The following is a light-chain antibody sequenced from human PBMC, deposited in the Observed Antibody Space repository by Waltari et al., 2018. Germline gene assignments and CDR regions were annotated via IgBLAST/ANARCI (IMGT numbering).Light chain of an antibody. J-gene: IGLJ1*01. V-gene: IGLV2-14*01. CDR3: SSYTGSSIRYV. CDR2: GVS. Sequence: QSDLTQPASVSGSPGQSTTIPCTGTSSDVGGYNYVSRYQQHPGKAPKLMIYGVSNRPSGVSNRFSGSKSGNTASLTISGLQAEDEADYYCSSYTGSSIRYVFGTGTKVTVL. CDR1: SSDVGGYNY.